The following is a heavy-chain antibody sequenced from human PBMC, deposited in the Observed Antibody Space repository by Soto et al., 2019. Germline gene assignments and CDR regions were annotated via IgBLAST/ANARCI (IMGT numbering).Heavy chain of an antibody. Sequence: QVRLEQWGAGLLKPSETLSLTCAIYGASLGGFHWTWLRQAPGKGLEWIGELIHGGSTNYNPSLQTRVSFSLDTSKNQFSLHLMSVTAADTAVYYCARSPLGYDYVRQTWREVGDSFDIWGRGTMVTVSS. V-gene: IGHV4-34*12. CDR1: GASLGGFH. D-gene: IGHD3-16*01. CDR3: ARSPLGYDYVRQTWREVGDSFDI. J-gene: IGHJ3*02. CDR2: LIHGGST.